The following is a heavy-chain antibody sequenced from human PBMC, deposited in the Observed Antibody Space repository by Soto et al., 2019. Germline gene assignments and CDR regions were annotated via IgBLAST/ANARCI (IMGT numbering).Heavy chain of an antibody. CDR2: MYDSGST. V-gene: IGHV4-30-4*01. CDR1: SGSIPSGDYY. J-gene: IGHJ4*02. D-gene: IGHD4-17*01. CDR3: ARSWVTRVLYFGY. Sequence: QSLTFTVSSGSIPSGDYYCSWMRQPPGKGLEWIVYMYDSGSTYYNPSYKSRVTLAVNTSKNQFSLNLIPLTAANTAVYYCARSWVTRVLYFGYWGKGTLV.